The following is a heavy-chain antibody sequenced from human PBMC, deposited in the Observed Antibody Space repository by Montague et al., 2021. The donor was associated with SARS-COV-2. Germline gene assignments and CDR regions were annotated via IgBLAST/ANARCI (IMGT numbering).Heavy chain of an antibody. CDR2: VHYSGSS. D-gene: IGHD1-26*01. CDR3: ARLWDTVYYYYGMDV. Sequence: SETLSLTCAVSGGSISSSSYYWGWIRQPPGKGLEWIGCVHYSGSSYYTPSLKSRVSISVDTSKNQFSLKLSSVTAADTAVYYCARLWDTVYYYYGMDVWGQGTTVTVSS. J-gene: IGHJ6*02. CDR1: GGSISSSSYY. V-gene: IGHV4-39*01.